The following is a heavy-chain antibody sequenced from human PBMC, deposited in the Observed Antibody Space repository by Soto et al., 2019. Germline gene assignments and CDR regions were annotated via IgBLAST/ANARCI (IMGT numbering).Heavy chain of an antibody. V-gene: IGHV4-30-4*01. CDR1: GGSISSGDYY. J-gene: IGHJ5*02. D-gene: IGHD1-7*01. CDR2: IYYSGST. Sequence: SETLSLTCTVSGGSISSGDYYWSWIRQPPGKGLEWIGYIYYSGSTYYNPSLKSRVTISVDTSKNQFSLKLSSVTAADTAVYYCARRITGTTDWFDPWGQGTLVTVS. CDR3: ARRITGTTDWFDP.